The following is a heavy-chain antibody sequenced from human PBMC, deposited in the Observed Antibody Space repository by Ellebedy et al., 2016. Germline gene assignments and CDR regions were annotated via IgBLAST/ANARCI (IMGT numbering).Heavy chain of an antibody. CDR2: INGGGYIT. CDR3: ARGVGGTSLNWFDP. D-gene: IGHD3-16*01. V-gene: IGHV3-23*01. Sequence: GGSLRLXXTASELNLANYFMSWVRQAPGKGLEWVSTINGGGYITSFADSVRGRFTISRDNAKNSLDLQMNSLRAEDTAVYYCARGVGGTSLNWFDPWGQGTLVTVSS. J-gene: IGHJ5*02. CDR1: ELNLANYF.